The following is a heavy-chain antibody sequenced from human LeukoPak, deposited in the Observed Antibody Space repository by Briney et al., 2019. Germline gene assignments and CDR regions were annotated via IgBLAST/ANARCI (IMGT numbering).Heavy chain of an antibody. CDR3: ARGRSRVTIFAVALNWLDS. D-gene: IGHD3-3*01. V-gene: IGHV4-34*01. Sequence: PSETLSLTCAVYGGSFSNYDWTWIRQPPGKGLEWIGEIHHSGRTNYNPSLKSRITISADTSKKQFSLRLSSVTAADTAVYYCARGRSRVTIFAVALNWLDSWGQGNLVTVSS. CDR2: IHHSGRT. CDR1: GGSFSNYD. J-gene: IGHJ5*01.